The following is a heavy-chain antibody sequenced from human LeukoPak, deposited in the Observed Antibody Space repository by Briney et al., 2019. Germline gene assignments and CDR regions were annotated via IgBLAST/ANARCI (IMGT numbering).Heavy chain of an antibody. V-gene: IGHV4-4*07. D-gene: IGHD3-3*01. CDR3: AREGKYYDFWSGYYPSTAGSLNFDY. Sequence: SETLSLTCTVSGGSISSYYWSWIRQPAGKGLEWIGRIYTIGRTNYNPSLKSRVTMSVETSKNQFSLKLSSVTAADTAVYYCAREGKYYDFWSGYYPSTAGSLNFDYWGQGTLVTVSS. J-gene: IGHJ4*02. CDR2: IYTIGRT. CDR1: GGSISSYY.